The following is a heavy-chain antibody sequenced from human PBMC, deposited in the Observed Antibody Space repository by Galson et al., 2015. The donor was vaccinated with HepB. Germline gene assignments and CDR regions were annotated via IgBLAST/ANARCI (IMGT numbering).Heavy chain of an antibody. D-gene: IGHD6-19*01. J-gene: IGHJ4*02. Sequence: SLRLSCAASGSTFSSYGMHWVRQAPGKGLEWVAVISYDGSNKYYADSVKGRFTISRDNSKNTLYLQMNSLRAEDTAVYYCAKDHLVQWLVRPTHFDYWGQGTLVTVSS. CDR3: AKDHLVQWLVRPTHFDY. V-gene: IGHV3-30*18. CDR1: GSTFSSYG. CDR2: ISYDGSNK.